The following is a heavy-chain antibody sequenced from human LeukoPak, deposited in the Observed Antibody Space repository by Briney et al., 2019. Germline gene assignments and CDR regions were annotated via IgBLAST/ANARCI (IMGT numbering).Heavy chain of an antibody. J-gene: IGHJ5*02. Sequence: PGGSLRLSCAASGFTFSDYYMSWLRQAPGKGLEWVSYISSSGSTIHYADSVKGRFTISRDNAKNSLYLQMNSLRAEDTAVYYCANTPGYSSSWYPYNWFDPWGQGTLVTVSS. CDR2: ISSSGSTI. CDR3: ANTPGYSSSWYPYNWFDP. D-gene: IGHD6-13*01. CDR1: GFTFSDYY. V-gene: IGHV3-11*01.